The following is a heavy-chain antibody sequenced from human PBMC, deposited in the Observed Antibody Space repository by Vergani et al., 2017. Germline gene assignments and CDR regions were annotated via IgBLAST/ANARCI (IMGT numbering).Heavy chain of an antibody. CDR3: ARGSKDIVIGPAARFDY. CDR2: INPNSGGT. J-gene: IGHJ4*02. Sequence: QVQLVQSGAEVKKPGASVKVSCKTSGYNFTDFYVHWVRQAPGQGLEWLGWINPNSGGTNYAETFQGRFTMTRDTSISTAYVELSRLRSDDTAVYYCARGSKDIVIGPAARFDYWGQGTLVTVSS. CDR1: GYNFTDFY. V-gene: IGHV1-2*02. D-gene: IGHD2-2*01.